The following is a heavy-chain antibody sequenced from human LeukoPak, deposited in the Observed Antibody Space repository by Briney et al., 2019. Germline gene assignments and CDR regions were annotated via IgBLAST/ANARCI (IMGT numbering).Heavy chain of an antibody. D-gene: IGHD3-22*01. CDR1: GFTVSSNY. CDR2: IYSGGST. CDR3: AREGNYYDSSGYPNGRTYYFDY. Sequence: GGSLRLSCAASGFTVSSNYMSWVRQAPGKGLEWVSVIYSGGSTYYADSVKGRFTISRDNSKNTLYLQMNSLRAEDTAVYYCAREGNYYDSSGYPNGRTYYFDYWGQGTLVTVSS. J-gene: IGHJ4*02. V-gene: IGHV3-53*01.